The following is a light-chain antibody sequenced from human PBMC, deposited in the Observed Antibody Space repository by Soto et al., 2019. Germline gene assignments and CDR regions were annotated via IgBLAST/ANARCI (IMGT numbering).Light chain of an antibody. Sequence: ETVVRQSPATLSVSPGETANLSCTTSQSLNRNLAWYQQKLGQAPRVLIYGASTRAAGIPARFSGSGSGTEFILTISSLQSEDFAVYYCHEYKTWPWTFGQGNKVEIK. CDR3: HEYKTWPWT. CDR1: QSLNRN. J-gene: IGKJ1*01. CDR2: GAS. V-gene: IGKV3-15*01.